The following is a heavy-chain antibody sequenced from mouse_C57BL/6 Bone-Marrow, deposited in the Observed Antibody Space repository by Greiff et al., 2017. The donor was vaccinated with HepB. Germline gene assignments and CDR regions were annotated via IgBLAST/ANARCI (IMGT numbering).Heavy chain of an antibody. CDR3: ARTSITTVVARDCSFAY. J-gene: IGHJ3*01. CDR1: GYTFTDYY. D-gene: IGHD1-1*01. Sequence: VQLQQSGPELVKPGASVKISCKASGYTFTDYYINWVKQRPGQGLEWIGWIFPGSGSTYYNEKFKGKATLTVDKSSSTAYMLLSSLTSEDSAVYFCARTSITTVVARDCSFAYWGQGTLVTVSA. CDR2: IFPGSGST. V-gene: IGHV1-75*01.